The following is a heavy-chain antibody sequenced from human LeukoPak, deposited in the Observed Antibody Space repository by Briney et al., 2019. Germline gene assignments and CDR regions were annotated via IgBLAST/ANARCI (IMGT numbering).Heavy chain of an antibody. Sequence: ASVKVSCKASGHTFTDYYIHWVRQAPGQGLEWMGWINPNTSGTNYAQNFQGRVTMTRDTSISTAYMELSRLRSDDTAVYYCARDFFDSSGFYRFDYWGQGTLVTVSS. CDR1: GHTFTDYY. J-gene: IGHJ4*02. CDR2: INPNTSGT. CDR3: ARDFFDSSGFYRFDY. V-gene: IGHV1-2*02. D-gene: IGHD3-22*01.